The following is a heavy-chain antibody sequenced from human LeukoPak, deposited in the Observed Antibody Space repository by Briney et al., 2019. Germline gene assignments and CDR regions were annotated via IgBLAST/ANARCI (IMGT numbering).Heavy chain of an antibody. CDR2: TSGSGGST. D-gene: IGHD3-10*01. Sequence: PGGSLRLSCAASGFTFSSYAMSWVRQAPGKGLEWVSATSGSGGSTYYADSVKGRFTISRDNSKNTLYLQMNSLRAEDTAVYYCAKVKDPITMVRGVIIYFDYWGQGTLVTVSS. CDR3: AKVKDPITMVRGVIIYFDY. CDR1: GFTFSSYA. J-gene: IGHJ4*02. V-gene: IGHV3-23*01.